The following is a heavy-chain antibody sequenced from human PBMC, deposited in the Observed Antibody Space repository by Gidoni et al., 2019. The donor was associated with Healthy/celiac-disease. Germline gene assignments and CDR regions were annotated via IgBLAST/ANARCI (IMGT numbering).Heavy chain of an antibody. CDR1: GYTFTSYS. Sequence: QVQLVQSGAEVKKPGASVKVSCKASGYTFTSYSMHWVRQAPGQGLEWMGIINPSGGSTSYAQKFQGRVTMTRDTSTSTVYMELSSLRSEDTAVYYCAREAFSSEDPYYYGSGCDFDYWGQGTLVTVSS. V-gene: IGHV1-46*03. CDR3: AREAFSSEDPYYYGSGCDFDY. D-gene: IGHD3-10*01. CDR2: INPSGGST. J-gene: IGHJ4*02.